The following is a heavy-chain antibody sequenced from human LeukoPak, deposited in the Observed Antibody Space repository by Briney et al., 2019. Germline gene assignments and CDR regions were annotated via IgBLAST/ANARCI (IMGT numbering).Heavy chain of an antibody. Sequence: ASVKVSCKTSGYTFSDYYIHWIRQAPGQGLEWMGWMNPNSGNTGYAQKFQGRVTMTRNTSISTAYMELSSLRSEDTAVYYCARGLFRSWKWFDSWGQGTLVTVSS. V-gene: IGHV1-8*02. CDR2: MNPNSGNT. CDR3: ARGLFRSWKWFDS. CDR1: GYTFSDYY. D-gene: IGHD6-13*01. J-gene: IGHJ5*01.